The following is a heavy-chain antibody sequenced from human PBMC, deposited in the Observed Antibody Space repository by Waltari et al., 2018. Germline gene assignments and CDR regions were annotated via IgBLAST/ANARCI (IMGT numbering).Heavy chain of an antibody. CDR1: GGSFCGYY. J-gene: IGHJ6*03. Sequence: QVQLQQWGAGLLKPSATLPFTCAVFGGSFCGYYCSWIRQPPGKGLEWIEEINHSGSTNYNPSLKSRVTISVDTSKNQFSLKLSSVTAADTAVYYCANRAARPPYYYYYMDVWGKGTTVTVSS. D-gene: IGHD6-6*01. CDR3: ANRAARPPYYYYYMDV. CDR2: INHSGST. V-gene: IGHV4-34*01.